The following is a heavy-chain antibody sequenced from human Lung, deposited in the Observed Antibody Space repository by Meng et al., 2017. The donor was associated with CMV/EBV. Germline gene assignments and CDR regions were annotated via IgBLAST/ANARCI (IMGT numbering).Heavy chain of an antibody. J-gene: IGHJ4*02. CDR1: GYTFASYG. D-gene: IGHD3-10*01. CDR3: ARGTPGRSYSDY. V-gene: IGHV1-18*01. Sequence: QVQLPQAGAEVKKPAESVRVSCAASGYTFASYGISWLRQAPGQGHEWMGWFVNNVDTYSAQKFQGRVTMTTDTHTSTAFMELRSLRSDATAVYFCARGTPGRSYSDYWGQGTLVTVSS. CDR2: FVNNVDT.